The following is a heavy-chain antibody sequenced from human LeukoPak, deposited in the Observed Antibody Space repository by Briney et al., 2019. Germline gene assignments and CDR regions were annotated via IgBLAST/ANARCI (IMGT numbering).Heavy chain of an antibody. D-gene: IGHD3-9*01. CDR1: GFTFSDYY. V-gene: IGHV3-11*01. Sequence: GGSLRLSCAASGFTFSDYYMSWIRQAPGKGLEWVSYISSSGSTIYYADSVKGRFTISRDNAKNSLYLQMNSLRAEDTAVYYCARDPLTGYLKYYFDYWGQGTLVTVSS. CDR3: ARDPLTGYLKYYFDY. CDR2: ISSSGSTI. J-gene: IGHJ4*02.